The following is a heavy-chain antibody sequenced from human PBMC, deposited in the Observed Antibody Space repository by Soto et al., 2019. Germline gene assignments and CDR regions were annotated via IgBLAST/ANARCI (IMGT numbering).Heavy chain of an antibody. CDR3: ARINSYDFWSGSVPMDV. CDR2: IHYTGNT. D-gene: IGHD3-3*01. V-gene: IGHV4-61*03. Sequence: SETLSLTCTVSGGSVSSGTYQWSWIRQSPGKGLEWIGYIHYTGNTNYNPSLKSRVSISVDTSKNHFSLKLTSVTAADTALYFCARINSYDFWSGSVPMDVWGQGTAVTVSS. CDR1: GGSVSSGTYQ. J-gene: IGHJ6*02.